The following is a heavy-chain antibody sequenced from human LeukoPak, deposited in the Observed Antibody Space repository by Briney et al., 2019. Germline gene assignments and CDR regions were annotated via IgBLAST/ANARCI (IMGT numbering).Heavy chain of an antibody. Sequence: GGSLRLSCAASGFTFTAYGMQWVPQAPGKGLEWVAFVRYNGNDKYYADSVKGRFTISRDNSKNTVDLQMDSLRAEDTAVYYCAKAGSGWYAPYWGQGTLVTVS. CDR2: VRYNGNDK. CDR1: GFTFTAYG. J-gene: IGHJ4*02. D-gene: IGHD6-19*01. V-gene: IGHV3-30*02. CDR3: AKAGSGWYAPY.